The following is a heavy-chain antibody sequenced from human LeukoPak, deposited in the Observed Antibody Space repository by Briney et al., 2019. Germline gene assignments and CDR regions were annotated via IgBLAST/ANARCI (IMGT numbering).Heavy chain of an antibody. D-gene: IGHD3-3*01. V-gene: IGHV4-4*07. CDR1: GGSISSYY. CDR2: IYTGGST. CDR3: ARGGTLATYYDFWSGYWALDY. Sequence: ASETLSLTCTVSGGSISSYYWSWIRQPAGKGLEWIGRIYTGGSTNYNPSLKSRVTMSVDTSKNQFSLKLSSVTAADTAVYYCARGGTLATYYDFWSGYWALDYWGQGTLVTVSS. J-gene: IGHJ4*02.